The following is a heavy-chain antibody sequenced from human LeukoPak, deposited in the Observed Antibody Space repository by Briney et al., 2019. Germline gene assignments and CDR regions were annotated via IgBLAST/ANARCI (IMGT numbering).Heavy chain of an antibody. CDR1: GLTFVSYW. Sequence: SMTLSSAASGLTFVSYWMHWVRQAPGKGLVWVSRINSDGSSTSYADSVEGRFTISRDNAKNTLYLEMNSLRAEDTAVYFCARTYYYDSSGYPMDYWGQGTLATVPS. CDR3: ARTYYYDSSGYPMDY. J-gene: IGHJ4*02. V-gene: IGHV3-74*01. D-gene: IGHD3-22*01. CDR2: INSDGSST.